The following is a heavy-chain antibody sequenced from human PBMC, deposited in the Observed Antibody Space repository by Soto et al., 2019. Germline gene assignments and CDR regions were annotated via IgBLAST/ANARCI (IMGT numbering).Heavy chain of an antibody. CDR1: GFTFSTYG. Sequence: QVQLVESGGGVVQLGRSLRLSCAASGFTFSTYGMHWVRQAPGKGLEWLAVIWYDGSNKYYADSVKGRFTVSRDNSKNTLYLQMNSLRAEDTAVYYCARSPAGYSYGYGADYWGQGTLVIVSS. V-gene: IGHV3-33*01. CDR2: IWYDGSNK. J-gene: IGHJ4*01. CDR3: ARSPAGYSYGYGADY. D-gene: IGHD5-18*01.